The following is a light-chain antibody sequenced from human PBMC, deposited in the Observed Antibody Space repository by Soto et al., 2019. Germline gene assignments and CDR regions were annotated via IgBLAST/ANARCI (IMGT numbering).Light chain of an antibody. CDR1: ENVGTN. V-gene: IGKV3D-15*01. CDR2: GSS. Sequence: IVMTQSPATLSVSPGAGVTLSCRASENVGTNLAWYQQKPGQAPRLLMYGSSTRATGIPATFSGSGSGTEFTLTISSLQSEESAVYYCQQYNNWGLSFGGGTRVEIK. CDR3: QQYNNWGLS. J-gene: IGKJ4*01.